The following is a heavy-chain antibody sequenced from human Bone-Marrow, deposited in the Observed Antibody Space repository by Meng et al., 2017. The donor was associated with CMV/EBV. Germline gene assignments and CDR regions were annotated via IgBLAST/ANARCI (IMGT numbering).Heavy chain of an antibody. CDR3: ARLDIVVVPAAIPYYYGMDV. D-gene: IGHD2-2*02. J-gene: IGHJ6*02. V-gene: IGHV3-7*01. Sequence: GESLKISCAASGFTFSSYWMSWVRQAPGKGLEWVANIKQDGSEKYYVDSVKGRFTISRDNAKNSLYLQMNSLRAEDTAVYYYARLDIVVVPAAIPYYYGMDVWGQGTTVTVSS. CDR1: GFTFSSYW. CDR2: IKQDGSEK.